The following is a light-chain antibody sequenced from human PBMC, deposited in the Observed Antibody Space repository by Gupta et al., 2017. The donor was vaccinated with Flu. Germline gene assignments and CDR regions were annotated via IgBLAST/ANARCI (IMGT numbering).Light chain of an antibody. CDR2: DAS. CDR1: QSVSSY. J-gene: IGKJ5*01. V-gene: IGKV3-11*01. Sequence: EIVLTQSPATLSLSPGERATLSCRASQSVSSYLAWYQQKPGQAPRLLISDASNRATGIPARFCGSGSGTAFSLPIISRDHEEFAVYNCQRHSNCPPITFGQWTQMEIK. CDR3: QRHSNCPPIT.